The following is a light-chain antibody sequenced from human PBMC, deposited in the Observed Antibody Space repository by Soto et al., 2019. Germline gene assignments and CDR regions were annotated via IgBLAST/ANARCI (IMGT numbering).Light chain of an antibody. CDR1: SSDVGGYNY. CDR2: EVS. CDR3: SSYTTSYTQV. J-gene: IGLJ2*01. Sequence: QSALTQPASVSGSPGQSITISCTGTSSDVGGYNYVSWYQHHPGKVPKLMIYEVSNRPSGISNRFSGSNSGNTASLTISGLQAEDEADYYCSSYTTSYTQVFGGGTKLTVL. V-gene: IGLV2-14*01.